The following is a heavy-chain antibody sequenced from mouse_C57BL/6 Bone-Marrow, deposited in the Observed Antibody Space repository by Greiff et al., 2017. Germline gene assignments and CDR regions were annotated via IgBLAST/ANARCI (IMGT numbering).Heavy chain of an antibody. CDR1: GYTFTSYW. CDR2: IHPSDSDT. J-gene: IGHJ3*01. CDR3: ATSSFITTASFAY. Sequence: VQLQQSGAELVKPGASVKVSCKASGYTFTSYWMHWVKQRPGQGLEWIGRIHPSDSDTNYNQKFKGKATLTVDKSSSTAYMQLSSLTSEDSAVYYCATSSFITTASFAYWGQGTLVTVSA. D-gene: IGHD1-1*01. V-gene: IGHV1-74*01.